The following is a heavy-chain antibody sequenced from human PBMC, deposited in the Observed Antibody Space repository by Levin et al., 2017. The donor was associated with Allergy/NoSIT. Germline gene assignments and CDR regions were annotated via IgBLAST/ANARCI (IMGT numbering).Heavy chain of an antibody. D-gene: IGHD2-2*01. CDR1: GDSVSSNSAA. J-gene: IGHJ5*02. V-gene: IGHV6-1*01. CDR3: ARGRCSSTSCDNWFDP. CDR2: TYYRSKWYN. Sequence: SQTLSLPCAISGDSVSSNSAAWNWIRQSPSRGLEWLGRTYYRSKWYNDYAVSVKSRITINPDTSKNQFSLQLNSVTPEDTAVYYCARGRCSSTSCDNWFDPWGQGTLVTVSS.